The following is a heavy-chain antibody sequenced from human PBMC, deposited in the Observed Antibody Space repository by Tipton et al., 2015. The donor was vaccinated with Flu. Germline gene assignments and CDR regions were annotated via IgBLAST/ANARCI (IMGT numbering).Heavy chain of an antibody. V-gene: IGHV1-69*01. Sequence: QSGAEVKKPGSSVKVSCKASGGSFRSNSISWVRQAPGHGLEWIGAIIPLFRTTEYAQKFQGRVTITADESTGTAHMELSSLRSDDTAVCYCARPRAEIARMGPYYYGMDVWGQGTTVTVS. CDR3: ARPRAEIARMGPYYYGMDV. CDR1: GGSFRSNS. D-gene: IGHD6-13*01. CDR2: IIPLFRTT. J-gene: IGHJ6*02.